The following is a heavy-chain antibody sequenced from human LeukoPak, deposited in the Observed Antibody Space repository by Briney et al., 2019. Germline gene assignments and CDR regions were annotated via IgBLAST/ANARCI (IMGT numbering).Heavy chain of an antibody. J-gene: IGHJ4*02. Sequence: TSETLSLTCAVSGGSISSSNWWSWVRQPPGKGLEWIGEIYHSGSTNYNPSLKSRVTISIDKSKKQFSLTLSSMTAADTAVYYCARNGGNSDFDYWGQGTLVTVSS. CDR2: IYHSGST. V-gene: IGHV4-4*02. D-gene: IGHD4-23*01. CDR3: ARNGGNSDFDY. CDR1: GGSISSSNW.